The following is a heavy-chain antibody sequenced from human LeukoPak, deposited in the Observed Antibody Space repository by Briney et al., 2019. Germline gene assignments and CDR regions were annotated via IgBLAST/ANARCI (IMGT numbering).Heavy chain of an antibody. Sequence: GGSLRLSCAASGFPFSSYSMNWVRQAPGEGLEWVSYISSSRTTSYADSVKGRFTISRDNAKNSLYLQMNSLRAEDTAVYYCARAGSIRFDYWGQGTLVTVSS. CDR2: ISSSRTT. CDR1: GFPFSSYS. D-gene: IGHD1-26*01. V-gene: IGHV3-48*01. J-gene: IGHJ4*02. CDR3: ARAGSIRFDY.